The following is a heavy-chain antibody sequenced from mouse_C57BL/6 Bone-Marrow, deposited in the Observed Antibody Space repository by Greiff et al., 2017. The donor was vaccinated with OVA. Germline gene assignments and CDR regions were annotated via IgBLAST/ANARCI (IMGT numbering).Heavy chain of an antibody. CDR1: GFSLTSYG. D-gene: IGHD1-1*01. CDR2: IWSGGST. V-gene: IGHV2-2*01. Sequence: VQLVESGPGLVQPSQSLSITCTVSGFSLTSYGVHWVRQSPGKGLEWLGVIWSGGSTDYNAAFISRLSISKDNSKSQVFFQMNSLQADDTAIYYCARSLLLRYPAWFAYWGQGTLVTVSA. J-gene: IGHJ3*01. CDR3: ARSLLLRYPAWFAY.